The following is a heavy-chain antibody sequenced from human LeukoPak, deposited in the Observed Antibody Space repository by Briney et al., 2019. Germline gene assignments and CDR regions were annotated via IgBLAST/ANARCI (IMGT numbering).Heavy chain of an antibody. CDR1: GYTFTSYA. Sequence: SVKVSYKASGYTFTSYAMNWVRQAPGQGLEWMGGIIPIFGTANYAQKFQGRVTITTDESTSTAYMELSSLRSEDTAVYYCASLTDPYYESRNWGQGTLVTVSS. D-gene: IGHD3-22*01. CDR2: IIPIFGTA. J-gene: IGHJ4*02. CDR3: ASLTDPYYESRN. V-gene: IGHV1-69*05.